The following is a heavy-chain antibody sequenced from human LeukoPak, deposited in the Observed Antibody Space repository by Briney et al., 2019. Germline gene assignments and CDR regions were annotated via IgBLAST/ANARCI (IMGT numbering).Heavy chain of an antibody. Sequence: SETLSLTCTVSGGSISSYYWSWIRQPPGKGLEWIGYIYYSGSTNYNPSLKSRVTISVDTSKNQFSLKLSSVTAADTAVYYCARGDVLLWFGELLGDQTFDYWGQGTLATVSS. CDR2: IYYSGST. D-gene: IGHD3-10*01. V-gene: IGHV4-59*08. CDR1: GGSISSYY. J-gene: IGHJ4*02. CDR3: ARGDVLLWFGELLGDQTFDY.